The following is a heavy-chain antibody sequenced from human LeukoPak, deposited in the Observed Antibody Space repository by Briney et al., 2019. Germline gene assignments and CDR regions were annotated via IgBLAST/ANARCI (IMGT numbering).Heavy chain of an antibody. D-gene: IGHD3-22*01. CDR2: IYYGGST. Sequence: SETLSLTCTVSGDSISSNIYYWDWIRQPPGKGLEWIGSIYYGGSTYYNPSLKSRVTISIDTSKNHFPLKLRSVTAADTAVYYCARRSGSGYYFFDYWGQGTLVTVSS. CDR1: GDSISSNIYY. J-gene: IGHJ4*02. CDR3: ARRSGSGYYFFDY. V-gene: IGHV4-39*02.